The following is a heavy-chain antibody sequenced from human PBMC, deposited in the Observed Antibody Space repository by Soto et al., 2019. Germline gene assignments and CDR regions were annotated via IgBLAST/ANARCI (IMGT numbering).Heavy chain of an antibody. Sequence: QIQLVQSGAEVVKPGASVKVSCKASGFTFTTYGITWVRQAPGQGLEWMGWLTAYSANTNYAQSLQGRVTMTTDTSTDTSYMELRSLGPGDTAVYYCARVRFSNYFRGATFDYWGQGTLVTVSA. V-gene: IGHV1-18*04. CDR2: LTAYSANT. CDR1: GFTFTTYG. CDR3: ARVRFSNYFRGATFDY. D-gene: IGHD4-4*01. J-gene: IGHJ4*02.